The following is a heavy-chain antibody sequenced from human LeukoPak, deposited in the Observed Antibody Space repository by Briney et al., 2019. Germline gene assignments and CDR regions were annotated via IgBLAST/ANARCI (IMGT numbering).Heavy chain of an antibody. D-gene: IGHD3-3*01. CDR1: GFTFSDHY. Sequence: GGSLRLSCAASGFTFSDHYMAWVRQAPGKGLEWVSAISGSGGSTYYADSVKGRFTISRDNSKNTLYLQMNSLRAEDTAVYYCAKVFRIFGVVIIRTFDYWGQGTLVTVSS. V-gene: IGHV3-23*01. CDR3: AKVFRIFGVVIIRTFDY. CDR2: ISGSGGST. J-gene: IGHJ4*02.